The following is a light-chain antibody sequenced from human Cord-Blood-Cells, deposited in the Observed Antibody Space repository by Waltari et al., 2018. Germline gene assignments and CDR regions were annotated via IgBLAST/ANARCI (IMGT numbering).Light chain of an antibody. V-gene: IGLV1-47*01. Sequence: QSVLTQPPSASGTPGQRVTISCSGSSSNIGSNYVYWYQQLPGTAPKLLIYRNQRPSGVPVRFSGSKSDTSASLAISGLRSEEEADYYCAAWDDSLSGRVFGGGTKLTVL. J-gene: IGLJ3*02. CDR1: SSNIGSNY. CDR2: RN. CDR3: AAWDDSLSGRV.